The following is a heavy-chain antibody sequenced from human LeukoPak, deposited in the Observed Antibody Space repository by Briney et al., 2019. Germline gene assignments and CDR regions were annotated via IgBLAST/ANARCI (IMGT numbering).Heavy chain of an antibody. CDR1: GFTFSSYW. D-gene: IGHD6-19*01. Sequence: GGSLRLSCAASGFTFSSYWMSWVRQAPGKGLEWVANIKQDGSEKYYVDSVKGRFTISRDNAKNSLYLQMNSLRAEDTAVYYCARDQSSGWSRAFDIWGQGTMVTVSS. CDR3: ARDQSSGWSRAFDI. J-gene: IGHJ3*02. CDR2: IKQDGSEK. V-gene: IGHV3-7*01.